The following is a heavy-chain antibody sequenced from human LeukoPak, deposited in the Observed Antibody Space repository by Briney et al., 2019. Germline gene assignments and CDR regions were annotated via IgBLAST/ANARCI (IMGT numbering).Heavy chain of an antibody. CDR3: ARYSIAYDAFDI. Sequence: ASVKVSCKASGYTFTGYYMHWARQAPGQGLEWMGWINAVNGNTKYSQEFQGRVTITRDTSASTAYMELSSLRSEDMAVYYCARYSIAYDAFDIWGQGTMVTVSS. CDR2: INAVNGNT. CDR1: GYTFTGYY. V-gene: IGHV1-3*03. D-gene: IGHD2-21*01. J-gene: IGHJ3*02.